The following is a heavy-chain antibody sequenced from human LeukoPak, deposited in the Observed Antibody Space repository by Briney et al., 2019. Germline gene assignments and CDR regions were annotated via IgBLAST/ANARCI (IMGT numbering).Heavy chain of an antibody. CDR2: ISGSGGST. V-gene: IGHV3-23*01. D-gene: IGHD2-15*01. CDR3: AKVVAATPHRGGVDY. J-gene: IGHJ4*02. Sequence: HASETLSLTCAVYGGSFSGYYWSWIRQPPGKGLEWVSAISGSGGSTYYADSVKGRFTISRDNSKNTLYLQMNSLRAEDTAVYYCAKVVAATPHRGGVDYWGQGTLVTVSS. CDR1: GGSFSGYY.